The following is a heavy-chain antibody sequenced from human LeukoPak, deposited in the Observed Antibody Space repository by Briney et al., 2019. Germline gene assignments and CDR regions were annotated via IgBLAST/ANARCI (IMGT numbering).Heavy chain of an antibody. CDR2: IGQDGSKK. J-gene: IGHJ4*02. CDR3: ARVRSGYYFDY. V-gene: IGHV3-7*01. Sequence: GVSLRLSCAASGFPFSGYWMSWLRQAPGKGLEWVANIGQDGSKKYYVDSVKGRFTISRDNAKNSLYLQMNSLRAEDTAVFYCARVRSGYYFDYWGQGTLVIVSS. CDR1: GFPFSGYW. D-gene: IGHD3-9*01.